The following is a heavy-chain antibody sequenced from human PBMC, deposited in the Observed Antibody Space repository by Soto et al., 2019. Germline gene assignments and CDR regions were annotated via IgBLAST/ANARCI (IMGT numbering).Heavy chain of an antibody. D-gene: IGHD3-10*01. V-gene: IGHV4-59*01. CDR1: GGSISSYY. Sequence: SETLSLTCTVSGGSISSYYWSWIRQPPGKGLEWIAYIYYSGSTNYNPSLKSRATILVDTSKNQFSLKLSSVTAADTAVYYCARVRYYGSGYFDYWGQGTLVTVSS. J-gene: IGHJ4*02. CDR3: ARVRYYGSGYFDY. CDR2: IYYSGST.